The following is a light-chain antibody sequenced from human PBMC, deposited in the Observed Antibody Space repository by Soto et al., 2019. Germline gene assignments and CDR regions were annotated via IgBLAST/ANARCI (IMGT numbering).Light chain of an antibody. CDR3: QQSHSSPLT. Sequence: DIQMTQSPSSLSASVGDRVTITCRATEFISSNLHWYQQKPGRAPNLLIYRASNLQTGVASRFSRRGSGTAFSLTISNLQPEDGATYFCQQSHSSPLTFGGGTKVQIK. V-gene: IGKV1-39*01. CDR2: RAS. J-gene: IGKJ4*01. CDR1: EFISSN.